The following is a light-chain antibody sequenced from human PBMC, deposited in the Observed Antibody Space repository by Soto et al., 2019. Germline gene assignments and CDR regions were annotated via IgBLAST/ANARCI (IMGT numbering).Light chain of an antibody. CDR2: GAS. V-gene: IGKV3-20*01. Sequence: EIVLTQSPGTLSLSPGERATLSCRASQSVSSSYLAWYQQKPGQAPRLFIYGASNRATGIPDRFSGSGSGTDFTLTISSLEPEDFAVYYCQQYGSSPPSTFGPGTRVEI. CDR1: QSVSSSY. CDR3: QQYGSSPPST. J-gene: IGKJ1*01.